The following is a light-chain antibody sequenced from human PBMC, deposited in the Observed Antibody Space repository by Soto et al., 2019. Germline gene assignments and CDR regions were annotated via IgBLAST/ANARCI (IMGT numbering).Light chain of an antibody. CDR2: GAS. V-gene: IGKV3-15*01. Sequence: EIVMTQSPATLSVTQGERATLSCRASQSVSSNLAWYQQTPGQAPRLLIYGASTRATGIPARFSVSGSGTEFTLTISSLQSEDFAVYYCQQYNNWPLTFGSGTKVEIK. J-gene: IGKJ4*01. CDR1: QSVSSN. CDR3: QQYNNWPLT.